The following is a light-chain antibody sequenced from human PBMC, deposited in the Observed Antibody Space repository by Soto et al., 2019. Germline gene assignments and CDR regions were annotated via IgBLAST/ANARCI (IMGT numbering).Light chain of an antibody. V-gene: IGKV3-15*01. Sequence: EIVMTQSPATLSVSPGERATLPCRASQSISNNLAWYQQQPGQAPRLLIYGASTRATAIPARFSASGSGTEFTLTFSSLQSEDFAVYSCQHYNDLPLTFGGGTKVEIK. CDR2: GAS. CDR3: QHYNDLPLT. J-gene: IGKJ4*01. CDR1: QSISNN.